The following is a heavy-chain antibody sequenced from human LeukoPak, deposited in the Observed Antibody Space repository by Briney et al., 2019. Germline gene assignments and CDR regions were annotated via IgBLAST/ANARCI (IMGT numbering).Heavy chain of an antibody. D-gene: IGHD3-22*01. CDR2: INPNSGGT. J-gene: IGHJ4*02. V-gene: IGHV1-2*02. Sequence: ASVKVSCKASGYTFTGYYMHWVRQAPGQGLEWMGWINPNSGGTNYAQKFQGGVTMTRDTSISTAYMELSRLRSDDTAVYYCARKPLEDYYDSSGYYSHFDYWGQGTLVTVSS. CDR3: ARKPLEDYYDSSGYYSHFDY. CDR1: GYTFTGYY.